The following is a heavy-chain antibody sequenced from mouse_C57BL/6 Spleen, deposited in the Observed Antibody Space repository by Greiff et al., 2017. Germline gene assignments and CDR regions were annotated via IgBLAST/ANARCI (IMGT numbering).Heavy chain of an antibody. Sequence: QVQLQQSGAELVRPGASVKMSCKASGYTFTSYNLHWVKQTPRQGLEWIGAISPGNGDTSYNQKFKGKATLTVDKSSSTAYMQLSSLTSEDSAVYFCARDGSYGNYRYFDYWGQGTTLTVSS. V-gene: IGHV1-12*01. J-gene: IGHJ2*01. D-gene: IGHD2-1*01. CDR1: GYTFTSYN. CDR3: ARDGSYGNYRYFDY. CDR2: ISPGNGDT.